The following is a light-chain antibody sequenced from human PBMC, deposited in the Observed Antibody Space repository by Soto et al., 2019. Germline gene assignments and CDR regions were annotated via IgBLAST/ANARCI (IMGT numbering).Light chain of an antibody. CDR2: DVS. J-gene: IGKJ4*01. CDR3: QQYNGY. V-gene: IGKV1-5*01. Sequence: DIPMTQSPSTLSASVGDRVTITCRASQTINNWLAWYQQKPGKAPKVLIYDVSTLRSGVPSRFSGSGSGTEFTLTISSLQPDDFATYYCQQYNGYFGGGTKVEIK. CDR1: QTINNW.